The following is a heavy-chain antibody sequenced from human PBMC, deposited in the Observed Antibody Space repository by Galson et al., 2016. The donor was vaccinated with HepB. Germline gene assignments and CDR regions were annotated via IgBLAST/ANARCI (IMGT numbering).Heavy chain of an antibody. CDR1: GYTFTSYY. D-gene: IGHD3/OR15-3a*01. Sequence: SVKVSCKASGYTFTSYYMHWVRQAPGQGLEWMGRIKPSGGSTGYAQKFQGRVTITADESTSTGYMELSSLTSEDTAVYYFARRSVTKVGLVTEAFDFWGQGTMVTVS. CDR3: ARRSVTKVGLVTEAFDF. J-gene: IGHJ3*01. CDR2: IKPSGGST. V-gene: IGHV1-46*01.